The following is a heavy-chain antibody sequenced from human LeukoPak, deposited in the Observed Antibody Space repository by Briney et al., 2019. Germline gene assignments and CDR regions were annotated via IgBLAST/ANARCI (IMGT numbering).Heavy chain of an antibody. Sequence: GGSLRLSCAASGFTFSSYGMHWVRQAPGKGLEWVAFIRYDGSNKYYADSVKGRFTISRDNSKNTLYLQMNSLRAEDTAVYYCAKDFPIAAAGTEYFDCWGQGTLVTVSS. CDR1: GFTFSSYG. V-gene: IGHV3-30*02. CDR3: AKDFPIAAAGTEYFDC. CDR2: IRYDGSNK. J-gene: IGHJ4*02. D-gene: IGHD6-13*01.